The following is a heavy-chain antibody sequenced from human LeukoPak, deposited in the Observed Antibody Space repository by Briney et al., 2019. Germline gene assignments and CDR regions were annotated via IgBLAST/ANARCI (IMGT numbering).Heavy chain of an antibody. CDR1: GYTFTSYG. D-gene: IGHD5-12*01. CDR3: ARDTYSGYDIGPCYYGMDV. Sequence: ASVKVSCKASGYTFTSYGISWVRQAPGQGLEWMGCISAYSGNTNYAQKLQGRVTMTTDTPTSTDYMELRSLRSDDTAVYYCARDTYSGYDIGPCYYGMDVWGQGTTVSVSS. CDR2: ISAYSGNT. V-gene: IGHV1-18*01. J-gene: IGHJ6*02.